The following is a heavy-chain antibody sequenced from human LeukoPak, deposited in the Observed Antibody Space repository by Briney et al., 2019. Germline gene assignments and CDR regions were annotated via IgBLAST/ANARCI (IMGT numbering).Heavy chain of an antibody. J-gene: IGHJ4*02. V-gene: IGHV3-53*01. CDR2: IYSGGNT. D-gene: IGHD6-19*01. CDR3: ARDLILHSSGSPFDY. CDR1: GFTVNSNY. Sequence: GGSLRLSCAASGFTVNSNYMSWVRQAPGKGLEWVSGIYSGGNTYYADSVKGRFTISRDNSKNTLYLQMNSLRAEDTAVYYCARDLILHSSGSPFDYWGQGTLVTVSS.